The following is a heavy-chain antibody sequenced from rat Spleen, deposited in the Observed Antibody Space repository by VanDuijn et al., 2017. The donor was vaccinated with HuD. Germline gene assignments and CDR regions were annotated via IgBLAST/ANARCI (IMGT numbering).Heavy chain of an antibody. CDR2: ISYDGSTT. CDR3: ASLLYTPDYLGVMDA. CDR1: GFTFSDYG. D-gene: IGHD1-6*01. V-gene: IGHV5-29*01. J-gene: IGHJ4*01. Sequence: EVLLMESGGGLVQPGRSLKLSCAASGFTFSDYGMAWVRQAPTKGLEWVATISYDGSTTYYRDSVKGRFTISRDNAESTLYLQMDSLRSEATATYYCASLLYTPDYLGVMDAWGQGASVTVSS.